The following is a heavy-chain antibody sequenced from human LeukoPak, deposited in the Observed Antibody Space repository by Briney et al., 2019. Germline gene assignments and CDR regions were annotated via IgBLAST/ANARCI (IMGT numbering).Heavy chain of an antibody. CDR3: ARERGRGRDSPWFDY. Sequence: GGSLRLSCAASGFIVSGDFMSWVRQAPGKGPEWVSVIYSDGSTYYADSVEGRFTISRDNSKNTLDLQMTGLRAEDTAVYYCARERGRGRDSPWFDYWGQGTLVTVSS. V-gene: IGHV3-53*01. D-gene: IGHD1-26*01. CDR1: GFIVSGDF. J-gene: IGHJ4*02. CDR2: IYSDGST.